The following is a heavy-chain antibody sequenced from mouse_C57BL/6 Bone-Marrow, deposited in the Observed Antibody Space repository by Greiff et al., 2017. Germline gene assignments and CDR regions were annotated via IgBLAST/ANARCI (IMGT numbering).Heavy chain of an antibody. D-gene: IGHD2-4*01. CDR3: ARLVDYDYDAEFDD. V-gene: IGHV1-55*01. CDR1: GYTFTSYW. CDR2: IYPGSGST. J-gene: IGHJ2*01. Sequence: VQLQQPGAELVKPGASVKMSCKASGYTFTSYWITWVKQRPGQGLEWIGDIYPGSGSTNYNEKFKSKATLTVDTSSSTAYMRLSSLTSEDSAVYYCARLVDYDYDAEFDDWGQGTTLTGSS.